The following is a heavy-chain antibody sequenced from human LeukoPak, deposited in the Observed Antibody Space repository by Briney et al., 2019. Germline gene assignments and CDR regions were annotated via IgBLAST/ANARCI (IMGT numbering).Heavy chain of an antibody. CDR2: INPNSGGT. CDR1: VYTFTGYY. J-gene: IGHJ5*02. Sequence: GASVKVSCTASVYTFTGYYMHWVRQAPGQGLEWMGWINPNSGGTNYAQKFQGRVTMTRDTSISTAYMELSRLRSDDTAVYYCARVGPVLRFLEFDPWGQGTLVTVSS. V-gene: IGHV1-2*02. CDR3: ARVGPVLRFLEFDP. D-gene: IGHD3-3*01.